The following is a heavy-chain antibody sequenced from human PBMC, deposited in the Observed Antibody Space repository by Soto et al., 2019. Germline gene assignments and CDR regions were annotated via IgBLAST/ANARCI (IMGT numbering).Heavy chain of an antibody. CDR1: GGSITSGPYY. D-gene: IGHD2-15*01. V-gene: IGHV4-61*01. Sequence: QVRLQVSGPGLVKPSETPSLTCTVSGGSITSGPYYWSWIRQPPGKGLEWLGCIYYNGRTNYNPSLKSRLTMSVDTSKNQFSLKVDSVTAADTAVYYCARDVSGPSDHWGQGTLVTVSS. CDR3: ARDVSGPSDH. CDR2: IYYNGRT. J-gene: IGHJ4*02.